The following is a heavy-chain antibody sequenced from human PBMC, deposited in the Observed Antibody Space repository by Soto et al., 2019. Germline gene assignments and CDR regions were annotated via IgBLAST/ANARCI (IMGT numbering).Heavy chain of an antibody. CDR2: IYSGGST. J-gene: IGHJ6*02. D-gene: IGHD1-1*01. V-gene: IGHV3-66*01. CDR3: ARESWRLERPPYYYYYGMDV. CDR1: GASISSYY. Sequence: PSETLSLACTVSGASISSYYWSWVRQAPGKGLEWVSVIYSGGSTYYADSVKGRFTISRDNSKNTLYLQMNSLRAEDTAVYYCARESWRLERPPYYYYYGMDVWGQGTTVTVSS.